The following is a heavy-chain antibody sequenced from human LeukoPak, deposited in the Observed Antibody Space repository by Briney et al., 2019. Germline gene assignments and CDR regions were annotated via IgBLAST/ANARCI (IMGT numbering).Heavy chain of an antibody. Sequence: PSETLSLTCAVYGGSFSGYYWSWIPHPPGKGLEWIGEINHSGSTNYNPSLKSRVTISVDTSKNQFSLKLSSVPAADTAVYYCARVGELTFFGVVILRDWFDPWGQGTLVTVSS. D-gene: IGHD3-3*01. CDR2: INHSGST. CDR3: ARVGELTFFGVVILRDWFDP. V-gene: IGHV4-34*01. CDR1: GGSFSGYY. J-gene: IGHJ5*02.